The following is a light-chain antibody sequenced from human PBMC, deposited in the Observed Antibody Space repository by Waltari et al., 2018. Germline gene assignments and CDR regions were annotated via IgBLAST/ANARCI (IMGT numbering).Light chain of an antibody. CDR3: AAWDDSLNGVV. CDR2: SNN. CDR1: SSHIGRNT. Sequence: QSVLTQPPSASGTPGQRVTISCSGSSSHIGRNTVNWDQQLPGTAPNLLIYSNNQRPSGVPDRFSGSKSGTSASLAISGLQSEDEADYYCAAWDDSLNGVVFGGGTKLTVL. J-gene: IGLJ2*01. V-gene: IGLV1-44*01.